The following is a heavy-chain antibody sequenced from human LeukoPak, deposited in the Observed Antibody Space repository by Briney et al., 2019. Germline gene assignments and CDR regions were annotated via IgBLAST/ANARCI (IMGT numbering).Heavy chain of an antibody. CDR1: GYTFTGYY. CDR3: ARDMLYCSGGSCYSSDRFDY. D-gene: IGHD2-15*01. Sequence: ASVKVSCKASGYTFTGYYMHWVRQAPGQGLEWMGWINPNSGGTNYAQKFEGRVTMTRDTSISTAYMELSSLRSDDTAVYYCARDMLYCSGGSCYSSDRFDYWGQGTLVTVSS. J-gene: IGHJ4*02. V-gene: IGHV1-2*02. CDR2: INPNSGGT.